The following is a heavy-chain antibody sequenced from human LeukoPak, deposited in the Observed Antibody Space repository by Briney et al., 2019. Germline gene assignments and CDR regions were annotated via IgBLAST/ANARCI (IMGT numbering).Heavy chain of an antibody. J-gene: IGHJ4*02. CDR3: ARDLSYYYDSSGYYY. CDR2: ISSSGSTI. CDR1: GFTFSSYS. V-gene: IGHV3-48*04. D-gene: IGHD3-22*01. Sequence: GGSLRLSCAASGFTFSSYSMNWVRQAPGKGLEWVSYISSSGSTIYYADSVKGRFTISRDNAKNSLYLQMNSLRAEDTAVYYCARDLSYYYDSSGYYYWGQGTLVTVSS.